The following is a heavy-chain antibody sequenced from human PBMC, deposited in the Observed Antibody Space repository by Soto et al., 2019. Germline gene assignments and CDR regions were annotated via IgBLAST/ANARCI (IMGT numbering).Heavy chain of an antibody. CDR3: ASIGYCSGGSCYSNWFDP. CDR2: IYYSGST. CDR1: GGSISSGDYY. V-gene: IGHV4-30-4*01. J-gene: IGHJ5*02. Sequence: SETLSLTCTVSGGSISSGDYYWSWIRQPPGKGLEWIGYIYYSGSTYYNPSLKSRVTISVDTSKNQFSLELSSVTAADTAVYYCASIGYCSGGSCYSNWFDPWGQGTLVTVSS. D-gene: IGHD2-15*01.